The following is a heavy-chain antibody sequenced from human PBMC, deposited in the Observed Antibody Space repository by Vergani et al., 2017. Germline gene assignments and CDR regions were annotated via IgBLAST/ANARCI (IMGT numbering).Heavy chain of an antibody. D-gene: IGHD2/OR15-2a*01. J-gene: IGHJ5*01. CDR2: IKSDGSIT. CDR1: GFSFNSYW. CDR3: ARARCIETFYVSNRLDS. Sequence: DVHLAESGGGFFQPGGSLRLSCSASGFSFNSYWMHWVRQVPGKGLLWVSRIKSDGSITAYADSVKGQFTISRDNAQNTLYLQMNSLRVEDTGVYYCARARCIETFYVSNRLDSWGQGTLVTVSS. V-gene: IGHV3-74*03.